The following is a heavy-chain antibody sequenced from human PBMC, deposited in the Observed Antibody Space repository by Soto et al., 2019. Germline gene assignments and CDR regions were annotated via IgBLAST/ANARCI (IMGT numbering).Heavy chain of an antibody. CDR1: GYTFTRYY. Sequence: APVEGSCKDSGYTFTRYYMHWVRQAPGQGLEWMGWINPNSGGTNYAQKSQGRVTMTRDTSFSTAYMELSSLRSDDTAVYYCATRYSYVHFWGQGTLVTVSS. J-gene: IGHJ4*02. CDR3: ATRYSYVHF. V-gene: IGHV1-2*02. CDR2: INPNSGGT. D-gene: IGHD5-18*01.